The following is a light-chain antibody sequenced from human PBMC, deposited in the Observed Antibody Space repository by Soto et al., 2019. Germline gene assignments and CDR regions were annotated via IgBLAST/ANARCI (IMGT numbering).Light chain of an antibody. Sequence: EIVMTQSPATLSVSPGDRATLSCRASQSLDNDLAWYQQKPGQPPRLLIYDASTRATGIPARFSGSQSGTEFTLTISSLLSEDFAVYSCQQYNNWPLTFGGGTKVEIK. CDR2: DAS. CDR1: QSLDND. V-gene: IGKV3D-15*01. J-gene: IGKJ4*01. CDR3: QQYNNWPLT.